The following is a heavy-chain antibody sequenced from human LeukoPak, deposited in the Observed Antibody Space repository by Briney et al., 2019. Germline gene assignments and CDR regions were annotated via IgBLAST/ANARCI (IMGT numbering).Heavy chain of an antibody. CDR1: GLIFSGSA. J-gene: IGHJ4*02. D-gene: IGHD3-22*01. V-gene: IGHV3-73*01. CDR3: TRKYDSSGYGNDY. Sequence: GGSLRLFSAASGLIFSGSAMHWARQASGKGLEEVGRIRSRANSYATAYTAWVKGRFTISRDDSKNTAYLQMNSLKTEDTAVYYCTRKYDSSGYGNDYWGQGTLVTVSS. CDR2: IRSRANSYAT.